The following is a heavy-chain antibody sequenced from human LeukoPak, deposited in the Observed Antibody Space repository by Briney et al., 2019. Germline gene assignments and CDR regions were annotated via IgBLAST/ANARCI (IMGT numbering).Heavy chain of an antibody. D-gene: IGHD6-13*01. J-gene: IGHJ4*02. V-gene: IGHV1-18*01. CDR1: GYSFILYG. CDR2: ISTSTGDT. CDR3: ARVFQKQLSDY. Sequence: ASVKVSCKTSGYSFILYGISWVRQAPGQGPEWMGWISTSTGDTKYTQKFQGRVTLTTDTSTSTAYMELSSLRSDDTAVYYCARVFQKQLSDYWGQGSLVTVSS.